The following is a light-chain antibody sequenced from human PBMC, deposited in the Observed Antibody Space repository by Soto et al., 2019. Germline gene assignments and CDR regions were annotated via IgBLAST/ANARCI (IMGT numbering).Light chain of an antibody. CDR1: QSLVHSDGIAY. CDR2: KVS. CDR3: MQGTHWPIT. V-gene: IGKV2-30*02. J-gene: IGKJ5*01. Sequence: DVVMTQSPLSLPGTLGQPASISCRSNQSLVHSDGIAYFSWFQQRPGRSPRRLIYKVSNRDSGVPARFSGSGSGTDFALKISRVEAEDVGVYYCMQGTHWPITFGQGTRLEL.